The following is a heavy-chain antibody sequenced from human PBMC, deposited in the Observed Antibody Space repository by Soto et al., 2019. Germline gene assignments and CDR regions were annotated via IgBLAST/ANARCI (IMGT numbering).Heavy chain of an antibody. CDR3: ARDMDPYTSGLHGGYRYGMDV. D-gene: IGHD6-19*01. V-gene: IGHV3-30-3*01. CDR2: ISYDGGNK. Sequence: QVQLVESGGGVVQPGRSLRLSCAASGFTFSSYALHWVRQAPGKGLEWVTVISYDGGNKYYADSVKGRFTISRDNSKNTLFMQMSSLRAEDTALYYCARDMDPYTSGLHGGYRYGMDVWGQGTTVTVSS. CDR1: GFTFSSYA. J-gene: IGHJ6*02.